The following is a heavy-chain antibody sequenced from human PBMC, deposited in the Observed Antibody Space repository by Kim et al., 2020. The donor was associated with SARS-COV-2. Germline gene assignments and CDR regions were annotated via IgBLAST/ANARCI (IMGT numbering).Heavy chain of an antibody. V-gene: IGHV1-69*01. Sequence: TANYAQKFQGRVTITADESTSTAYMELSSLRSEDTAVYYCAVKYGNWFDPWGQGTLVTVSS. CDR2: TA. CDR3: AVKYGNWFDP. D-gene: IGHD2-8*01. J-gene: IGHJ5*02.